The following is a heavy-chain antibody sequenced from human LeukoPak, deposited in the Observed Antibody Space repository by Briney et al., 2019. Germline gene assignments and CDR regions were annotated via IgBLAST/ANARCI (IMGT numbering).Heavy chain of an antibody. CDR2: IYYTGTA. CDR3: ARVLAAAGNNWFDP. V-gene: IGHV4-59*12. Sequence: SETLSLTCTVSGGSISGYFWSWSRQPPGEGLEFIGYIYYTGTASYNPSLNSRVTMSVDTSKNQFSLKLTSVTAADTAVYYCARVLAAAGNNWFDPWGQGTLVTVSS. CDR1: GGSISGYF. D-gene: IGHD6-13*01. J-gene: IGHJ5*02.